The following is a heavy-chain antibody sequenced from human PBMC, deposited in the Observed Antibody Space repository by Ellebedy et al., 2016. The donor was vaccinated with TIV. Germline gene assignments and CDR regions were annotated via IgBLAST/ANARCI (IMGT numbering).Heavy chain of an antibody. D-gene: IGHD6-19*01. V-gene: IGHV6-1*01. CDR3: ARTAYDSGWAPNGFDY. J-gene: IGHJ4*02. CDR2: TFYRSQWHN. CDR1: GDSVSRNSVA. Sequence: SQTLSLTCAISGDSVSRNSVAWNWIRQSPSRGLEWLGRTFYRSQWHNDYALSVQSRITINPDTSKNQFSLQLTSVTPDDTAVYYCARTAYDSGWAPNGFDYWGQGTLVTVSS.